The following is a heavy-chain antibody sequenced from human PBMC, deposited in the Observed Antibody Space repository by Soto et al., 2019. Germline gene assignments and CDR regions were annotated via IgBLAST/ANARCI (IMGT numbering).Heavy chain of an antibody. D-gene: IGHD1-26*01. J-gene: IGHJ4*02. CDR2: IIPILGTA. CDR3: ASAGREVGATIGTLSY. V-gene: IGHV1-69*01. CDR1: GGTFSSYA. Sequence: QVQLVQSGAEVKKPGSSVKVSCKASGGTFSSYAISWVRQAPGQGLEWMGGIIPILGTANYAQKFQGRVTITADESTSTAYMELSSLRAEDTAVYYCASAGREVGATIGTLSYWGQGTLVTVSS.